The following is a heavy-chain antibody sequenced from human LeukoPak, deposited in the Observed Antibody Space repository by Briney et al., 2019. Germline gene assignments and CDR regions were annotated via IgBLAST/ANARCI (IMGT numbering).Heavy chain of an antibody. Sequence: GSVKVSCKAPGYPFTSYYIKWVRQAPAQGVEWMGWISAYNGDTNYAQNLQGRVTMPTDTSTDTAYMELRSLRSDDTAVYYCARDGLSYTNPNNWFDPWGQGTLVTVSS. D-gene: IGHD2-2*02. CDR1: GYPFTSYY. V-gene: IGHV1-18*01. CDR3: ARDGLSYTNPNNWFDP. CDR2: ISAYNGDT. J-gene: IGHJ5*02.